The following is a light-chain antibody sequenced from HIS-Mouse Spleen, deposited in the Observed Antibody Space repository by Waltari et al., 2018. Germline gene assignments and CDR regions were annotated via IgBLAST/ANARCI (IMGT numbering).Light chain of an antibody. J-gene: IGKJ2*01. Sequence: DIVMTQSPLSLPVTPGEPASISCRSSQSLLHSNGYNYLDWYLQKPGQSPQVLIYLGSNRASGVPERFSGSGSGTDFTLKISRVEAEDVGVYYCMQALQTPRTFGQGTKLEIK. CDR1: QSLLHSNGYNY. CDR3: MQALQTPRT. V-gene: IGKV2-28*01. CDR2: LGS.